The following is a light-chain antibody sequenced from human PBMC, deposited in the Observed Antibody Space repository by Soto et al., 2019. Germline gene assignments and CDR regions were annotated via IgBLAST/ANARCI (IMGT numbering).Light chain of an antibody. CDR3: QRYGRSEWT. V-gene: IGKV3-20*01. CDR1: QSTTY. Sequence: EVVLTQSPGTLSLSPGEKASLSCRASQSTTYLAWYQQKPGQAPRLLIYGSSTRAPGTPDRFSASGSGTDFTLTIIRLEPEVFAVYFCQRYGRSEWTFGRGTNVDMK. CDR2: GSS. J-gene: IGKJ1*01.